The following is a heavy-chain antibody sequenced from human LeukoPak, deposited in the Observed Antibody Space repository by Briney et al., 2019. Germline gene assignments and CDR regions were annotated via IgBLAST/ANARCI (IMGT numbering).Heavy chain of an antibody. CDR2: IYYSGST. Sequence: SETLSLTCTVSGDSISSYYWSWIRQPPGKGLEWIGYIYYSGSTNYNPSLKSRVTISLDTSKNRFSLKLSSVTAADTAVYYCARDSGPGVLFYWGQGTLVTVSS. D-gene: IGHD1-1*01. V-gene: IGHV4-59*01. J-gene: IGHJ4*02. CDR3: ARDSGPGVLFY. CDR1: GDSISSYY.